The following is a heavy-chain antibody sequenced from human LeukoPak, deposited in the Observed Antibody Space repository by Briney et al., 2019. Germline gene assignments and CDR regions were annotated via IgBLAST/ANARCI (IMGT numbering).Heavy chain of an antibody. CDR2: ISAYNGDT. J-gene: IGHJ5*02. CDR1: GYTFNHHG. V-gene: IGHV1-18*01. D-gene: IGHD3-22*01. Sequence: ASVKVSCKASGYTFNHHGITWVRQAPGQGLEWMGWISAYNGDTNYAQEFQGRVTMTTDTSTSTAYMELHRLRSNDTAVYFCARDFLRIYHYDGFVYSINWFDPWGQGTLVTVSS. CDR3: ARDFLRIYHYDGFVYSINWFDP.